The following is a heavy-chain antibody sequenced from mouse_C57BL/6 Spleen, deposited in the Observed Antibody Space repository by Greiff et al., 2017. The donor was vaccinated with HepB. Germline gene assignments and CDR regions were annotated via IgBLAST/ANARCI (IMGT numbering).Heavy chain of an antibody. CDR3: ARSRGSSGLFDY. J-gene: IGHJ2*01. V-gene: IGHV1-26*01. CDR1: GYTFTDYY. D-gene: IGHD3-2*02. CDR2: INPNNGGT. Sequence: EVQLQQSGPELVKPGASVKISCKASGYTFTDYYMNWVKQSHGKSLEWIGDINPNNGGTSYNQKFKGKATLTVDKSSSTAYMELRSLTSEDSAVYYCARSRGSSGLFDYWGQGTTLTVSS.